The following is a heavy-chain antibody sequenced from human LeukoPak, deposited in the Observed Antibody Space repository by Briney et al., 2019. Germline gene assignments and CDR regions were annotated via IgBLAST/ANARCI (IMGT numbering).Heavy chain of an antibody. Sequence: PSETLSLTCTVSGGSISSYYWSWIRQPPGKGLEWIGYIYYSGSTNYNPPLKSRVTISVDTSKNQFSLKLSSVTAADTAVYYCARLSQIVAFDIWGQGTMVTVSS. V-gene: IGHV4-59*12. CDR3: ARLSQIVAFDI. D-gene: IGHD6-6*01. J-gene: IGHJ3*02. CDR1: GGSISSYY. CDR2: IYYSGST.